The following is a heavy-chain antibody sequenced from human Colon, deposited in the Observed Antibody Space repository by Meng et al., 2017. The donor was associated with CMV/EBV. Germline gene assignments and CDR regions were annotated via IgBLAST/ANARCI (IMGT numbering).Heavy chain of an antibody. CDR3: ARGYGSGSLDH. V-gene: IGHV4-59*01. CDR1: GGSISDYH. D-gene: IGHD3-10*01. CDR2: IYNSGTS. Sequence: SETLSLTCTVSGGSISDYHWSWIREPPGKGLEWIGYIYNSGTSNYNPSLKSRLTISLDTSKNKFSLKLSSVTAADTAVYYCARGYGSGSLDHWGQGTLVTVSS. J-gene: IGHJ4*02.